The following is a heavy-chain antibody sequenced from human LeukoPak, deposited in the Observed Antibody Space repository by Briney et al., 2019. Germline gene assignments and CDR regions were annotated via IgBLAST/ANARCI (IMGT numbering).Heavy chain of an antibody. CDR2: INHSGST. D-gene: IGHD3-3*01. J-gene: IGHJ6*03. CDR3: ARGQRITIFGVVTMYYYYMDV. Sequence: PSETLSLTCAVYGGSFSGYYWSWIRQPPGKGLEWIGEINHSGSTNYNPSLKSRVTISVDTSKNQFSLKLSSVTAADTAVYYCARGQRITIFGVVTMYYYYMDVWGKGTTVTVSS. CDR1: GGSFSGYY. V-gene: IGHV4-34*01.